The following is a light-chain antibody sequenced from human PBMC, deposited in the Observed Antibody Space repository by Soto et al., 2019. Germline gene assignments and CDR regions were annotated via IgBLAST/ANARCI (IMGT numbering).Light chain of an antibody. V-gene: IGKV1-12*01. J-gene: IGKJ2*01. CDR3: QQANSFPYT. CDR1: RGINNL. Sequence: DIQMTQSPSSVSASVGDRVTITCRASRGINNLLAWYQQKPGKAPNLLIYAASTLQSGVPSRFSGSGSGTDFTLTISSLQPEDFATYYCQQANSFPYTFGQGTKLEIK. CDR2: AAS.